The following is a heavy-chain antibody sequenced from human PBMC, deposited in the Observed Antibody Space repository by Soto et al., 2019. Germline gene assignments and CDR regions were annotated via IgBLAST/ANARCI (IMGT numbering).Heavy chain of an antibody. V-gene: IGHV4-59*01. CDR2: IYYSGST. Sequence: SETLSLTCAVYGGSFSGYYWIWIRQPPGKGLEWIGYIYYSGSTNYNPSLKSRVTISVDTSKNQFSLKLSSVTAADTAVYYCATTWGSTSEYWGRGTLVTVSS. CDR3: ATTWGSTSEY. J-gene: IGHJ4*02. D-gene: IGHD3-16*01. CDR1: GGSFSGYY.